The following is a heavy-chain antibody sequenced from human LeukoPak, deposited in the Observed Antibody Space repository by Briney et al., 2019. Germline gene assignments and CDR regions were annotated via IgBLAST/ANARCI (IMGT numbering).Heavy chain of an antibody. V-gene: IGHV1-69*01. CDR1: GGTFSSYA. Sequence: ASVKVSCRASGGTFSSYAISWVRQAPGQGLEWMGGIIPIFATANYAQKFQGRVTITADESTSTAYMELSSLRSEDTAVYYCARGPITTRSHFDYWGQGTLVTVSS. J-gene: IGHJ4*02. CDR3: ARGPITTRSHFDY. D-gene: IGHD3-22*01. CDR2: IIPIFATA.